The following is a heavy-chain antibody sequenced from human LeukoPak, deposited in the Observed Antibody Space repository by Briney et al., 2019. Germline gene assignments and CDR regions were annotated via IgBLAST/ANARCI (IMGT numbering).Heavy chain of an antibody. J-gene: IGHJ4*02. V-gene: IGHV3-48*03. CDR3: VRGKSVGGYQPYY. CDR1: GFTFSSYD. D-gene: IGHD5-12*01. Sequence: GGSLRLSCAASGFTFSSYDMSWVRQAPGKGPEWVSGISGSGGTIYYADSVKGRFTISRDNAKNSMYLQMNSLRAEDTAVYYCVRGKSVGGYQPYYWGQGTLVTVSS. CDR2: ISGSGGTI.